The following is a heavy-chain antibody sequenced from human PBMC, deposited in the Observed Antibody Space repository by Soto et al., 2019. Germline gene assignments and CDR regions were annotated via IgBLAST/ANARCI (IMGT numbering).Heavy chain of an antibody. V-gene: IGHV4-34*01. CDR3: ARASKLYYDFWSGYLPYFDY. Sequence: SETLSLTCAVYGGSFSGYYWSWIRQPPGKGLEWIGEINHSGSTNYNPSLKSRVTISVDTSKNQFSLKLSSVTAADTAVYYCARASKLYYDFWSGYLPYFDYWGQGTLVTVSS. CDR1: GGSFSGYY. J-gene: IGHJ4*02. D-gene: IGHD3-3*01. CDR2: INHSGST.